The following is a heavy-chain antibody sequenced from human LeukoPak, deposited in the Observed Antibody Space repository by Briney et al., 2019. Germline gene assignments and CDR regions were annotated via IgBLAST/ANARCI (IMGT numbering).Heavy chain of an antibody. V-gene: IGHV3-64*01. CDR1: GFTFSSYA. CDR3: ARDRGSGWYGNYYYMDV. Sequence: GGSLRLSCAASGFTFSSYAMHWVRQAPGKGLEYVSAISSNGGSTYYANSVKGRFTISRDNSKNTLYLQMGSLRAEDMAVYYCARDRGSGWYGNYYYMDVWGKGTTVTISS. J-gene: IGHJ6*03. D-gene: IGHD6-19*01. CDR2: ISSNGGST.